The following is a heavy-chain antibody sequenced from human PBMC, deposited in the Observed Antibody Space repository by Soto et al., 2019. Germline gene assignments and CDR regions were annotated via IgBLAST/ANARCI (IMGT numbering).Heavy chain of an antibody. V-gene: IGHV3-30-3*01. CDR1: GFTFSSYA. CDR2: ISYDGSNK. CDR3: ARDHYGGNSLPSLGLGWYFDL. D-gene: IGHD4-17*01. J-gene: IGHJ2*01. Sequence: VGSLRLSCAASGFTFSSYAMHWVRQAPGKGLEWVAVISYDGSNKYYADSVKGRFTISRDNSKNTLHLQMNSLRAEDTAVYYCARDHYGGNSLPSLGLGWYFDLWGRGTLVTVSS.